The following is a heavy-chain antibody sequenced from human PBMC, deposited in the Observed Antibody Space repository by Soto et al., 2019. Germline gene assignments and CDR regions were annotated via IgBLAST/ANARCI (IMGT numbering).Heavy chain of an antibody. D-gene: IGHD2-15*01. CDR1: GGTFSIYT. Sequence: QVQLVQSGAEAKKPGSSVKVSCKASGGTFSIYTISWVRQAPGLGLEWMGGSANSAQKFQGRLTVTADESTSTVYLELSSLTSEDTAVYYCAREGPPDIAWFDPWGQGTLVSVSS. CDR3: AREGPPDIAWFDP. V-gene: IGHV1-69*01. J-gene: IGHJ5*02. CDR2: GSA.